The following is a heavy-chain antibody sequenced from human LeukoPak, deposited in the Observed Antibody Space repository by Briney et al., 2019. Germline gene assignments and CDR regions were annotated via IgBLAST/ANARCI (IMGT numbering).Heavy chain of an antibody. J-gene: IGHJ4*02. Sequence: PGGSLRLSCAASGFIFQNYAMNWVRQAPGKGLEWVSGISGFGGSTYYAASVKGRFAISRDNSGNALFLQLTNLRVEGSAVYFCARRGGSSWSSFDFWGQGTLVGVSS. V-gene: IGHV3-23*01. CDR2: ISGFGGST. D-gene: IGHD6-13*01. CDR1: GFIFQNYA. CDR3: ARRGGSSWSSFDF.